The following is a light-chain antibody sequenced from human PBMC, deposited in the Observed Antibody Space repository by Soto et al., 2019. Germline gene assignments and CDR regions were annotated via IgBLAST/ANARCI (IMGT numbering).Light chain of an antibody. CDR1: QNINNY. V-gene: IGKV1-39*01. J-gene: IGKJ4*01. CDR3: QQTYNTPQT. Sequence: DIQLTHSPSFLSASIGDRVTLTCRASQNINNYLHWYQLKPGKAPKLLIYGASGLQSGVPSRFSGSGSGTHFTLTISSLQPEDFATYFCQQTYNTPQTFGGGTKVDIK. CDR2: GAS.